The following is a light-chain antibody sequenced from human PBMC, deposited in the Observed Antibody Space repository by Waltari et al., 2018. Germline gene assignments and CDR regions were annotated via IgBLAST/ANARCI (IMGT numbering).Light chain of an antibody. J-gene: IGKJ1*01. V-gene: IGKV2-30*02. CDR3: MQSTHWPPWT. CDR2: MVS. CDR1: LGHTGGNTY. Sequence: LGHTGGNTYLHWFQQRPGQSPRRLIYMVSQRDPGVPDRFSGSGSGTDFTLKISRVEAEDVGVYYCMQSTHWPPWTFGQGTKVEIK.